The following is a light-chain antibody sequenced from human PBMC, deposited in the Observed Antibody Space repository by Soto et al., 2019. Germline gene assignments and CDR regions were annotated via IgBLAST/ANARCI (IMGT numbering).Light chain of an antibody. CDR1: QSVSSH. V-gene: IGKV3-15*01. Sequence: EIATTQSPATLSVCPGERAPVSCWASQSVSSHLAWDQQQPGQTPRLLIYDTSIRATGVPARFSGSRSGAEFTLPISSLQSEDFAVYYCQHYVTWPLTFGGGTKV. CDR3: QHYVTWPLT. CDR2: DTS. J-gene: IGKJ4*01.